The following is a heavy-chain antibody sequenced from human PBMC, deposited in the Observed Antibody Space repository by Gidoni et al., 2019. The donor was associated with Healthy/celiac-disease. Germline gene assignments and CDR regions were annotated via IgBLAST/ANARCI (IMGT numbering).Heavy chain of an antibody. J-gene: IGHJ4*02. V-gene: IGHV5-10-1*03. CDR1: GYSFTSYW. CDR3: ARIGGVAAAGHFDY. D-gene: IGHD6-13*01. CDR2: IDPSDTYT. Sequence: EVQLVPSGAEVQNLGASLRISCNGSGYSFTSYWISWVRQMPGKGLEWLGRIDPSDTYTNYSPSFQGHVTISADKSISTAYLQWSSLKASDTAMYYCARIGGVAAAGHFDYWGQGTLVTVSS.